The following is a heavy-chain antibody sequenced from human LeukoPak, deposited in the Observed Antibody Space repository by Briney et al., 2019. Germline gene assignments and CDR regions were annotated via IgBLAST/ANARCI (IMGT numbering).Heavy chain of an antibody. CDR1: GFTFSSYG. CDR2: IWYDGSNK. V-gene: IGHV3-33*01. D-gene: IGHD3-10*01. CDR3: AIITMVRGVPDY. J-gene: IGHJ4*02. Sequence: PGGSLRLSCAASGFTFSSYGMHWVRQAPGKGLEWVAVIWYDGSNKYYADSVKGRFTISRDNSKNTLYLQMNSLRAEDTAVYYCAIITMVRGVPDYWGQGTLVTVSS.